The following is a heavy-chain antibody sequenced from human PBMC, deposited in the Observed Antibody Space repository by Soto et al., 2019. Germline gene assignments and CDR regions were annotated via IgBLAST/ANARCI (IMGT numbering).Heavy chain of an antibody. D-gene: IGHD3-16*01. J-gene: IGHJ5*02. Sequence: GGSLRLSCAASGFTFSDYYMSWIRQAPGKGLEWVSYVSSSGSTICYADSVKGRFTISRDNAKNSLYLQMNSLRAEDTAVYYCARDGLLRSSRFDPWGQGTLVTVSS. V-gene: IGHV3-11*01. CDR3: ARDGLLRSSRFDP. CDR2: VSSSGSTI. CDR1: GFTFSDYY.